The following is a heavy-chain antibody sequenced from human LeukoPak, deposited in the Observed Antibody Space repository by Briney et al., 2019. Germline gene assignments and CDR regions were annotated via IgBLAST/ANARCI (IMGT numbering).Heavy chain of an antibody. CDR3: AKDRVAAINAFGYGMDV. CDR2: ISYDGSNK. Sequence: GGSLRLSCAASGFTFSSYGMHWVRQAPGKGLEWVAVISYDGSNKYYADSVKGRFTISGDNSKNTLYLQMNSLRAEDTAVYYCAKDRVAAINAFGYGMDVWGQGTTVTVSS. V-gene: IGHV3-30*18. J-gene: IGHJ6*02. CDR1: GFTFSSYG. D-gene: IGHD5-12*01.